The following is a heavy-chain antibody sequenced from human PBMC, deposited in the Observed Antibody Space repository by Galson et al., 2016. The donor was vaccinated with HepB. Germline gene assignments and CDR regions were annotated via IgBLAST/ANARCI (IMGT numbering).Heavy chain of an antibody. J-gene: IGHJ6*03. CDR1: GFSFSNSG. V-gene: IGHV3-23*01. CDR3: AKDSRRSTFGVLIHGLFSYMDG. Sequence: SLRLSCAASGFSFSNSGMSWVRQAPGKGLEWVSGISGSGGRTYYSDSVRGRFTISRDNSKNTLYLQMNSLKAGDTAIYYCAKDSRRSTFGVLIHGLFSYMDGWGKGTTVTVSS. D-gene: IGHD3-3*01. CDR2: ISGSGGRT.